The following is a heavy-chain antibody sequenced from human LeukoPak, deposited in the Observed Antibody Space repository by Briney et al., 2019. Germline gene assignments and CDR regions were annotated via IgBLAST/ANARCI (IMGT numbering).Heavy chain of an antibody. CDR1: GFTFSSYA. CDR3: AKRGFYGSGIGGYYFDY. J-gene: IGHJ4*02. Sequence: AGGSLRLSCAASGFTFSSYAMSWVRQAPGKGLEWVSAISGSGGSTYYADSVKGRFTISRDNSKNTLYLQMNSLRAEDTAVYYCAKRGFYGSGIGGYYFDYWGQGTLVTVSS. D-gene: IGHD3-10*01. CDR2: ISGSGGST. V-gene: IGHV3-23*01.